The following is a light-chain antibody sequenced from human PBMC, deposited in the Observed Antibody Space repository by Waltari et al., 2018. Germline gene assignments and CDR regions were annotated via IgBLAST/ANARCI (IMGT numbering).Light chain of an antibody. CDR1: NIGTYS. Sequence: SYMLTQPPSVSVAPGETARITCGGDNIGTYSVHWYQQKPGKTTMLVIFYDRDRPSGIPERFSGSNSGNTATLTISRVEAGDEAKYYCHVWHPDVDPGVFGPGSDVTV. CDR3: HVWHPDVDPGV. V-gene: IGLV3-21*04. CDR2: YDR. J-gene: IGLJ1*01.